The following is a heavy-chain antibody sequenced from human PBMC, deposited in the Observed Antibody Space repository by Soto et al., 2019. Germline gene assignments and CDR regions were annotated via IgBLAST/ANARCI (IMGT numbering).Heavy chain of an antibody. J-gene: IGHJ6*02. V-gene: IGHV5-51*01. CDR2: IYPGDSDT. CDR1: GYSFTSYW. Sequence: GESLKISCKGSGYSFTSYWIGWVRQMTGKGLEWMGIIYPGDSDTRYSPSFQGQVTISADKSISTAYLQWSSLKASDTAMYYCARRRVVPAAMGYYYYYYGMDVWGQGTTVTVSS. D-gene: IGHD2-2*01. CDR3: ARRRVVPAAMGYYYYYYGMDV.